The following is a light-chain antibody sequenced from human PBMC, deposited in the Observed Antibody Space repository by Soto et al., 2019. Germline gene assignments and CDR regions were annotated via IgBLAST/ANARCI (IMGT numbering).Light chain of an antibody. J-gene: IGKJ4*01. CDR1: TSVSNN. Sequence: VLTQSPATQSVSQGERATLSCRASTSVSNNLAWYRQKPGQAPRLLIYSASARATGIPARFSGSGSGTEFTLTISSLQSEDFAVYYCQHYNEWPLTFGGGTKVEIK. CDR2: SAS. V-gene: IGKV3-15*01. CDR3: QHYNEWPLT.